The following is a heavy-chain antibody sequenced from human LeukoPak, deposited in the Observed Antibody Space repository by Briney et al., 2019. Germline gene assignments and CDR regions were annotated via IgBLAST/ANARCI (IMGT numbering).Heavy chain of an antibody. Sequence: PGGSLRPSCAASGFTFSSYSMNWVRQAPGKGLEWVSSISSSSSYIYYADSVEGRFTISRDNAKNSLYLQMNSLRAEDTAVYYCARAGTGAAAGTCDYWGQGTLVTVSS. J-gene: IGHJ4*02. V-gene: IGHV3-21*01. CDR3: ARAGTGAAAGTCDY. CDR1: GFTFSSYS. CDR2: ISSSSSYI. D-gene: IGHD6-13*01.